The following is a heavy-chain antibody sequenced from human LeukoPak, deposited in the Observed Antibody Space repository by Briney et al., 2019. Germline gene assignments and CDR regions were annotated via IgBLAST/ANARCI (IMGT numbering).Heavy chain of an antibody. V-gene: IGHV3-64D*06. D-gene: IGHD5-18*01. CDR1: GFTFSSYA. Sequence: GGSLRLSCSASGFTFSSYAMQWVRQAPGKGLEYVSAISSNGGSTDYEDSVKVRFTISRDKSKNTLYLQMSSLRAEGTAVYYCVKDRNTAMVEGAFDIWGQGTMVTVSS. CDR2: ISSNGGST. J-gene: IGHJ3*02. CDR3: VKDRNTAMVEGAFDI.